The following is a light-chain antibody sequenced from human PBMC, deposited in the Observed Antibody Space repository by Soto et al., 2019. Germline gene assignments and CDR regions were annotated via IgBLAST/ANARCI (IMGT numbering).Light chain of an antibody. J-gene: IGLJ2*01. CDR1: SGSIASNY. CDR3: QSYATSSVV. V-gene: IGLV6-57*01. CDR2: GDN. Sequence: NFMLTQPHSVSESPGKTVTISFTRSSGSIASNYVQWYQQRPGSSPTTVIYGDNQRPSGVPDRFSGSIDSSSNTASLTISGLKTEDEADYYCQSYATSSVVFGGGTKLTVL.